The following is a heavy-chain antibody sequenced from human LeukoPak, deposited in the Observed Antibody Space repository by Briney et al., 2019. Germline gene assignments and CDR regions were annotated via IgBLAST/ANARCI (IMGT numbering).Heavy chain of an antibody. CDR1: GFTFSSYG. D-gene: IGHD3-9*01. J-gene: IGHJ6*03. CDR2: INDRGGST. CDR3: ARGVLRYFDWSIPGISRHRYYYMDV. V-gene: IGHV3-23*01. Sequence: SGGSLRLSCAVSGFTFSSYGMSWVRQAPGKGLEWVSGINDRGGSTYYADSVKGRFIISRDNSKNTLYLQMHSLRAEDTAVYYCARGVLRYFDWSIPGISRHRYYYMDVWGKGTTVTISS.